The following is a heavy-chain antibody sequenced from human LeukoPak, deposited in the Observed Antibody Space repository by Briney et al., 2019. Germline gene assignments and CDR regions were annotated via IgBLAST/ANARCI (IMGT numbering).Heavy chain of an antibody. D-gene: IGHD5-12*01. CDR2: ISGSGGST. CDR1: GFTFSSYA. J-gene: IGHJ4*02. V-gene: IGHV3-23*01. CDR3: AKVDVATITLDY. Sequence: PGGSLRLSCAASGFTFSSYAMSWVRQAPGKGLEWVSAISGSGGSTYYADSVKGRFTISRDNSENTLYLQMNSLRAEDTAVYYCAKVDVATITLDYWGQGTLVTVSS.